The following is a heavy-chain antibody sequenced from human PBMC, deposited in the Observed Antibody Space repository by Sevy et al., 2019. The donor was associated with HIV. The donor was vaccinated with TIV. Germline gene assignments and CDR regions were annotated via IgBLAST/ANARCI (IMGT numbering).Heavy chain of an antibody. CDR2: ISSSSSTI. J-gene: IGHJ3*02. D-gene: IGHD4-4*01. Sequence: GGSLRLSCAASGFTFSSYSMNWVRQAPGKGLEWVSYISSSSSTIYYADSVKGRFTISRENAKNSLYLQMNSLRAEDTAVYYCARDPMATVPNAFDIWGQGTMVTVSS. CDR1: GFTFSSYS. V-gene: IGHV3-48*01. CDR3: ARDPMATVPNAFDI.